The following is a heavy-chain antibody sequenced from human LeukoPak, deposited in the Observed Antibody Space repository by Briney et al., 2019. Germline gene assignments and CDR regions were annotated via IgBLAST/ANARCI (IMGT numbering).Heavy chain of an antibody. V-gene: IGHV3-21*01. Sequence: PGGSLRLSCAASGFTFSRSTMSWVRQAPGKGLEWVSSISGGSSSINYADSVKGRFTISRDNANNSVFLQMNSLRAEDTAVYYCARVLQIVATTVFDYWGQGTLVTVSS. D-gene: IGHD5-12*01. CDR3: ARVLQIVATTVFDY. J-gene: IGHJ4*02. CDR1: GFTFSRST. CDR2: ISGGSSSI.